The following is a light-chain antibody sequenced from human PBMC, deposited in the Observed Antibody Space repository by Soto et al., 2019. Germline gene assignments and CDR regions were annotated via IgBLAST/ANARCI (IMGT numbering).Light chain of an antibody. CDR1: NSNIGNNY. Sequence: QSVLTQPPSVSAAPGQKVTISCSGSNSNIGNNYVSWYQHVPGTAPRLVIYESDKRPPGIPDRFSGSKSGTSATLGITGLQTGDEADYYCGTWASRLSGYVVFGGGTKLTVL. CDR2: ESD. CDR3: GTWASRLSGYVV. V-gene: IGLV1-51*02. J-gene: IGLJ2*01.